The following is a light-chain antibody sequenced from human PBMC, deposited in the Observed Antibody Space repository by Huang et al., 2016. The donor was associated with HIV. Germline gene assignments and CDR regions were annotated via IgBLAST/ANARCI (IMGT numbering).Light chain of an antibody. J-gene: IGKJ1*01. CDR3: QQYNKWPRT. CDR2: DAS. CDR1: QHLGSN. Sequence: DILMTQSPVTLCVPPGERATLSCRASQHLGSNLAWYQQKPGHPPRLLIYDASTRATGAPARFSGSVSKTDFNLTIDSLQSEDSALYFCQQYNKWPRTFGQGTKLEIK. V-gene: IGKV3D-15*01.